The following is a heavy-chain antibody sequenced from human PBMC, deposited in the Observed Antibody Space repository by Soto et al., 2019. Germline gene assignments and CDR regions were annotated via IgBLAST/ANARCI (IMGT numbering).Heavy chain of an antibody. CDR3: ARAPSRALEY. D-gene: IGHD2-2*01. CDR1: GFTFSSYT. V-gene: IGHV3-48*02. J-gene: IGHJ4*02. Sequence: EVPLVDSGGGLVQPGGSLRLSCAASGFTFSSYTMHWVRQAPGKGLEWISYISSSSRTIYYADSVQGRFTISRDNAQKSLYLHMTSLSDEDTAVYYCARAPSRALEYWCQGPLVTVSS. CDR2: ISSSSRTI.